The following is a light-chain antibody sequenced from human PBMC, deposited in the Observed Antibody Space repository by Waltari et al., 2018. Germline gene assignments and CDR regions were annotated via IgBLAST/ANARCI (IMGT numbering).Light chain of an antibody. CDR2: ETN. Sequence: QAVVTQEPSLTLSPGGTVTLTCCSSTGAVTSVHYPYCFKQRPAQAPSTPIYETNNKQPQVLARFSVSLFGGKADLTVCGAEPEDEADYYCLLSYSGAWVFGGGTKQTVL. J-gene: IGLJ3*02. CDR3: LLSYSGAWV. V-gene: IGLV7-46*01. CDR1: TGAVTSVHY.